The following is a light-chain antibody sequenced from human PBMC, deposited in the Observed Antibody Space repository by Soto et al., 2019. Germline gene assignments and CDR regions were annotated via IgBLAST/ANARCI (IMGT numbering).Light chain of an antibody. Sequence: QSALTQPASMSGSPGQSITISCTGTSSDIGGYNYVSWYQQHPGKAPRLMIYEVNNRPSGVSNRFSGSKSGNTASLTISGLQADDEADYYCSSYTGSTPWVFGGGTKLTVL. V-gene: IGLV2-14*01. J-gene: IGLJ3*02. CDR2: EVN. CDR1: SSDIGGYNY. CDR3: SSYTGSTPWV.